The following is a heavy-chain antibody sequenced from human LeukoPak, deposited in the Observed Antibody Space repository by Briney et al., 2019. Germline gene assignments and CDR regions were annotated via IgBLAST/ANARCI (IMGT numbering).Heavy chain of an antibody. CDR1: PYTFTTHE. CDR3: DREYCYDSSGYCYVDYYHYRHV. J-gene: IGHJ6*03. CDR2: MNHNRGNT. Sequence: AAVQLTCKCSPYTFTTHEINWVRQAPAQGVEWVGGMNHNRGNTGYAKKFQGRDTLTRTTSIITAYLQQSSVRSEDTAVYYCDREYCYDSSGYCYVDYYHYRHVWGKGTTVPLPS. V-gene: IGHV1-8*01. D-gene: IGHD3-22*01.